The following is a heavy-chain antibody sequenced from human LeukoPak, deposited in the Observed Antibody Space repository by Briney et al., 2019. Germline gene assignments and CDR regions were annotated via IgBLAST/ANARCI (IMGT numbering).Heavy chain of an antibody. Sequence: GESLKISCKISGQTSATYYINWVRQMPGKGLEWMGIIYPGDSDTRYSPSFEGQVTMSADKSISTAYLQWSSLKASDTAMYYCARSSLAARRFDYWGQGTLVTVSS. CDR2: IYPGDSDT. D-gene: IGHD6-6*01. CDR3: ARSSLAARRFDY. CDR1: GQTSATYY. V-gene: IGHV5-51*01. J-gene: IGHJ4*02.